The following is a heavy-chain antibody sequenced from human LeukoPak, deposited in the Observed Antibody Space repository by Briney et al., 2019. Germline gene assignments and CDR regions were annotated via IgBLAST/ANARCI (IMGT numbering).Heavy chain of an antibody. Sequence: GGSLRLSCTASGFTLGGHDMHWVRQTTGDGLEWVAAVSAGHHAFYAGSVKGRFTVSREDAKNSLYLQMNSLRAGDAAVYYCVREARGYHYTYFDYWGQGSLVTVSS. CDR1: GFTLGGHD. V-gene: IGHV3-13*01. CDR3: VREARGYHYTYFDY. CDR2: VSAGHHA. D-gene: IGHD5-18*01. J-gene: IGHJ4*02.